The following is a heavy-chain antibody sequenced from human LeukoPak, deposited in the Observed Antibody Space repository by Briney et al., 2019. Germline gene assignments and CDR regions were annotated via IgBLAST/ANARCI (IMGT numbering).Heavy chain of an antibody. V-gene: IGHV1-18*01. Sequence: ASVKVSCKASGYTFTSYGISWVRQAPGQGLEWMGWISAYNGNTNYAQKLQGRVTMTTDTSTSIAYMELRSLRSDDTAVYYCARVLSSGWYARQYYFDYWGQGTLVTVSS. D-gene: IGHD6-19*01. J-gene: IGHJ4*02. CDR1: GYTFTSYG. CDR3: ARVLSSGWYARQYYFDY. CDR2: ISAYNGNT.